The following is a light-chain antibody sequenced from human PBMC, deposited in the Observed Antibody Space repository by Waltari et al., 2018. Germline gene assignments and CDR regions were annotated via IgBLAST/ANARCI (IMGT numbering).Light chain of an antibody. CDR3: SSSGTSSVVV. CDR1: NTDVGSYKY. J-gene: IGLJ2*01. Sequence: QSALTQPASVSGSRGQSITISCSGTNTDVGSYKYVSWYHQYSDKAPQLLIYDVSKLPSGVSTRFSGSKSGSTASLTISGLRAEDEADYYCSSSGTSSVVVFGGGTKLTVL. V-gene: IGLV2-14*01. CDR2: DVS.